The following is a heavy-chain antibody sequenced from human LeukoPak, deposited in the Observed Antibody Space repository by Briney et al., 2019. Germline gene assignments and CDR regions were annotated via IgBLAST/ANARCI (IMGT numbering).Heavy chain of an antibody. V-gene: IGHV4-39*01. D-gene: IGHD3-10*01. CDR2: IYYSGST. CDR1: GGSISSSSYY. J-gene: IGHJ3*02. Sequence: PSETLSLTCTVSGGSISSSSYYWGWIRQPPGKGLEWIGSIYYSGSTYYNPSLKSRVTISVDTSKNQFSLKLSSVTAADTAVYYCARGKPGYYYGSGSYYRFNAFDIWGQGTMVTVSS. CDR3: ARGKPGYYYGSGSYYRFNAFDI.